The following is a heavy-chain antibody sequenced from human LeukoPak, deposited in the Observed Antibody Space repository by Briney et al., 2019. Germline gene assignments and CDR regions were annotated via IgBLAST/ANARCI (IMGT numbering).Heavy chain of an antibody. CDR3: VKDTVAGTPTYYFDY. CDR1: GFTFSSYA. CDR2: ISSNGGST. D-gene: IGHD6-19*01. V-gene: IGHV3-64D*06. J-gene: IGHJ4*02. Sequence: GGSLRLSCAASGFTFSSYAMSWVRQAPGKGLEYVSAISSNGGSTYYADSVKGRFTISRDNSKNTPYLQMSSLRAEDTAVYYCVKDTVAGTPTYYFDYWGQGTLVTVSS.